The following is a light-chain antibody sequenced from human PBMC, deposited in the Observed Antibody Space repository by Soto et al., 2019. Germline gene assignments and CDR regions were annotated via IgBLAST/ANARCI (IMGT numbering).Light chain of an antibody. CDR1: QNINGY. Sequence: DIQMTQSPPSLSASVGDRVTITCRSSQNINGYLNWYQHKAGQAPKLLISDTSTLQNGAPSKFSGSGSGTDFTLTISSLQPEDFATYYCQQTNTSPLTFGQGTKVDIK. V-gene: IGKV1-39*01. CDR2: DTS. CDR3: QQTNTSPLT. J-gene: IGKJ1*01.